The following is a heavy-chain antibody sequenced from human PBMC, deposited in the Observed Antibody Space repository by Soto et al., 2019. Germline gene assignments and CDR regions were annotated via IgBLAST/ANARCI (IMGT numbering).Heavy chain of an antibody. V-gene: IGHV3-66*01. J-gene: IGHJ1*01. D-gene: IGHD6-19*01. Sequence: PGGSLRLSCAASGFTVSSNYMSWVRQAPGKGLEWVSVIYSGGSTYCADSVKGRFTISRDNSKNTLYLQMNSLRAEDTAVYYCARDRIAVAGNPEYFQHWGQGTLVTVSS. CDR1: GFTVSSNY. CDR2: IYSGGST. CDR3: ARDRIAVAGNPEYFQH.